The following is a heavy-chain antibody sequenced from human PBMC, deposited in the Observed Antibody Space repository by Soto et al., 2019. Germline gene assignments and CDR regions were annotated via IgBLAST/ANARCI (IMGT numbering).Heavy chain of an antibody. Sequence: QVQLVESGGGVVRPGTSLRLSCAATGFSFSAHGMHWVRQAPGKGLEWLAVINDGSEEGYADSVRGRFTISRDNARNILYPQMDNLRDEDSALYYCARDDLFVDNGLDHWGQGTLVTVSS. CDR1: GFSFSAHG. CDR2: INDGSEE. J-gene: IGHJ4*02. D-gene: IGHD1-1*01. CDR3: ARDDLFVDNGLDH. V-gene: IGHV3-33*01.